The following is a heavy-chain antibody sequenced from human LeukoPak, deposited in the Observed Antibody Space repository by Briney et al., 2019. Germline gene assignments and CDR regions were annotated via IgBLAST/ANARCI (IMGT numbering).Heavy chain of an antibody. CDR1: GFTFSDYY. J-gene: IGHJ4*02. V-gene: IGHV3-11*01. CDR2: ISSSGSTI. D-gene: IGHD3-3*01. CDR3: AREPRVYFWSGLQGVDY. Sequence: GGSLRLSCAASGFTFSDYYMSWIRQAPGKGLEWVSSISSSGSTIYYADSVKGRFTISRDNAKNSLYLQMNSLRAENTAVYYCAREPRVYFWSGLQGVDYWGQGTLVTVSS.